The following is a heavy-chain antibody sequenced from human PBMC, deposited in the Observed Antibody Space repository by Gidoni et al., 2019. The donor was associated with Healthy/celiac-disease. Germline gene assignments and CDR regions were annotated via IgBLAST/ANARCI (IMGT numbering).Heavy chain of an antibody. CDR3: ARDRQNRLGGRYFDY. V-gene: IGHV3-30-3*01. Sequence: QVQLVESGGGVVQPGGSLRLSCAASGFPFRSYAMHWVRQAPGKGLEWVAVISYDGSNKYYADSVKGRFTISRDNSKNTLYLQMNSLRAEDTAVYYCARDRQNRLGGRYFDYWGQGTLVTVSS. D-gene: IGHD2-15*01. CDR2: ISYDGSNK. J-gene: IGHJ4*02. CDR1: GFPFRSYA.